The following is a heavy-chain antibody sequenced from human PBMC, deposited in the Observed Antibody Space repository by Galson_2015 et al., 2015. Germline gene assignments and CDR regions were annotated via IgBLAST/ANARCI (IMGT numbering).Heavy chain of an antibody. CDR1: GFAFRSYG. J-gene: IGHJ5*02. D-gene: IGHD2-2*01. V-gene: IGHV3-33*01. CDR3: ATGSDYQLRADP. CDR2: IWYDGSDK. Sequence: SLRLSCAASGFAFRSYGMHWVRQAPGKGLEWVSVIWYDGSDKYYADSVKGRFTISRDNSKNTLYLQMNSLRAEDTAVYYCATGSDYQLRADPWGQGTLVTVSS.